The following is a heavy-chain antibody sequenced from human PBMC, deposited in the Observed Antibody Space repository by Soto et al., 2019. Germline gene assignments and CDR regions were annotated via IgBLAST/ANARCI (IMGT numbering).Heavy chain of an antibody. CDR1: GVSIGSHDW. D-gene: IGHD5-18*01. Sequence: QVQLQESGPGLVKPSGTLSLTCAVSGVSIGSHDWWTWVRQPPGKGLEWIGESHQSGNTNYNSSLESRVTISLDKSKNPFSLQLSSLTVADTAVYYCATRDTGRVYWGQGTLVTVSS. J-gene: IGHJ4*02. CDR3: ATRDTGRVY. V-gene: IGHV4-4*02. CDR2: SHQSGNT.